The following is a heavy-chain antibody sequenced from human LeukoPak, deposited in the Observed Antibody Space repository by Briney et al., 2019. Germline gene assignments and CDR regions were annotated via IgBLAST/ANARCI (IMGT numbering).Heavy chain of an antibody. CDR2: IYYSAST. CDR1: GVSISSYY. J-gene: IGHJ4*02. D-gene: IGHD7-27*01. V-gene: IGHV4-59*01. Sequence: SETLSLTCTVSGVSISSYYWSWMRQPPGEGLEWIGYIYYSASTNHNPSLKSRVTISVDTSKNQFSLKLSSVTAADTAVYYCARGANWGSPDYWGQGTLVTVSS. CDR3: ARGANWGSPDY.